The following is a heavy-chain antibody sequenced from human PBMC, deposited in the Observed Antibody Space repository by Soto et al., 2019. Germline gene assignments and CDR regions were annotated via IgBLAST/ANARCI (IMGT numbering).Heavy chain of an antibody. D-gene: IGHD6-13*01. CDR1: GGSISSSSFH. V-gene: IGHV4-39*01. J-gene: IGHJ6*02. Sequence: SETLSLTCTVSGGSISSSSFHWGWIRQPPGKGLEWIGSIYYSGSTYYSPSLKSRVTISVDTSKNQFSLKLSSVTAADTAVYYCAMGSSWYEVYYYGMDVWGQGTTVT. CDR2: IYYSGST. CDR3: AMGSSWYEVYYYGMDV.